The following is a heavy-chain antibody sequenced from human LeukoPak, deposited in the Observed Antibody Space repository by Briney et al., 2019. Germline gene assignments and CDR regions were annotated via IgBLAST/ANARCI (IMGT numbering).Heavy chain of an antibody. CDR2: IIPIFGTA. J-gene: IGHJ4*02. D-gene: IGHD3-22*01. Sequence: GASVKVSCKASGGTFTSYAISWVRQAPGQELEWMGGIIPIFGTANYAQKFQGRVTITADESTSTAYMELSSLRSEDTAVYYCARDYDSSGYYLNYWGQGTLVTVSS. V-gene: IGHV1-69*13. CDR3: ARDYDSSGYYLNY. CDR1: GGTFTSYA.